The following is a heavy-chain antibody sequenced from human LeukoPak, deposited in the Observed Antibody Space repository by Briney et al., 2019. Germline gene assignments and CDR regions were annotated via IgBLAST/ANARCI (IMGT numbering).Heavy chain of an antibody. CDR3: AHSPMVRGVIDWFDS. Sequence: ESGPTLVHPPPPLTLTFTFSGFSLSTSGVGVGWIRQPPVKDLEWLPHIYWDDDKRYSPSLKSRLTITKDTSKNQVVLTMTNMDPVDTATYYCAHSPMVRGVIDWFDSWGQGTLVTVSS. CDR2: IYWDDDK. CDR1: GFSLSTSGVG. D-gene: IGHD3-10*01. J-gene: IGHJ5*01. V-gene: IGHV2-5*02.